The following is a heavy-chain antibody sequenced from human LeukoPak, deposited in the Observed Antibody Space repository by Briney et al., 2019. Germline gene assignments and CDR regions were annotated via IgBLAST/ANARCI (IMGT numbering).Heavy chain of an antibody. J-gene: IGHJ4*02. V-gene: IGHV1-69*05. Sequence: GASVKVSCKASGGTFSSYAISWVQQAPGQGLEWMGGIIPIFGTANYAQKGQGRGRIPTDESTSTAYMELSSVRSEDADMYYCARGEQLAYFDYWGQGTLVTVSS. CDR1: GGTFSSYA. CDR3: ARGEQLAYFDY. CDR2: IIPIFGTA. D-gene: IGHD6-6*01.